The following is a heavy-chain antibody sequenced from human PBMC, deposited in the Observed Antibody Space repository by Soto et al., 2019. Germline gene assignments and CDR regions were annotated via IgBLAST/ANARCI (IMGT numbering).Heavy chain of an antibody. CDR2: ISSSGSTI. Sequence: CLRLSWATSEFTFSSYAMNWVRQAPGKGLEWVSYISSSGSTIYYADSVKGRFTISRDNAKNSLYLQMNSLRAEDTAVYYCARDLNYDYVWGSFYYYYGMDVWGQGTTVTVSS. CDR1: EFTFSSYA. D-gene: IGHD3-16*01. V-gene: IGHV3-48*03. J-gene: IGHJ6*02. CDR3: ARDLNYDYVWGSFYYYYGMDV.